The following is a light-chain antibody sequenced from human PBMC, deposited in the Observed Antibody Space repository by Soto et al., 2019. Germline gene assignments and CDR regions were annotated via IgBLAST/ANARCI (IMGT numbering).Light chain of an antibody. Sequence: DIQMTQSPSFLSASLGDRVTITCRAGQGISSNLSWYQQKPGKAPKLLIYAASTLQSGVPSRFSGSGSGTEFTLTISSLQPEDFATYYCQQFNSYPITFGQGTRLEI. CDR1: QGISSN. CDR2: AAS. J-gene: IGKJ5*01. CDR3: QQFNSYPIT. V-gene: IGKV1-9*01.